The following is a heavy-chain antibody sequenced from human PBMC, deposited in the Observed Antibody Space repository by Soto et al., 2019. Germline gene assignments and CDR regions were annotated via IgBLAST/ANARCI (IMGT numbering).Heavy chain of an antibody. V-gene: IGHV3-21*01. Sequence: GGSLRLSCAASGFTFSSYSMNWVRQAPGKGLEWVSSISSSSSYIYYADSVKGRFTISRDNAKNSLYLQMNSLRAEDTAVYYCATSNYWGGDYSPYYYYMDVWGKGTTVTVSS. D-gene: IGHD2-21*02. CDR2: ISSSSSYI. J-gene: IGHJ6*03. CDR3: ATSNYWGGDYSPYYYYMDV. CDR1: GFTFSSYS.